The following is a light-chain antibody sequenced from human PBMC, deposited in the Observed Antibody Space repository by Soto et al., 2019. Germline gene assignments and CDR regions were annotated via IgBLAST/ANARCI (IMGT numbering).Light chain of an antibody. J-gene: IGKJ1*01. CDR1: QSLVHSDGNTY. CDR3: MSGTQWPPA. Sequence: DAVVTQSPLTLPVTLGQPASMSCRSSQSLVHSDGNTYLNWFQQRPGQSPRRLIYKVSDRDSGVPDRFGGTGSGTDFNLRISRVEAEDVGIYYGMSGTQWPPAFGQGTKVEIK. CDR2: KVS. V-gene: IGKV2-30*02.